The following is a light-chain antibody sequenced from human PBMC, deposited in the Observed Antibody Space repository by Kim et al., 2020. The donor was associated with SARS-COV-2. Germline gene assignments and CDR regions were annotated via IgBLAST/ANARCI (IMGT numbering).Light chain of an antibody. CDR3: QAWDSSTTYV. V-gene: IGLV3-1*01. Sequence: SYELTQPPSVSVSPGQPASITCSGDKLGDKYACWYQQKPGQSPVLVIYQDNKRPSGIPERFSGSNSGNTATLTISGTQAMDEADYYCQAWDSSTTYVFGG. CDR2: QDN. CDR1: KLGDKY. J-gene: IGLJ2*01.